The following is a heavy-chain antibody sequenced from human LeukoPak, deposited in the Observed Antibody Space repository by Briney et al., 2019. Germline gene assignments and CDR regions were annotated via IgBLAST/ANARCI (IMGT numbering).Heavy chain of an antibody. CDR3: ARETTVAVNYGMDV. J-gene: IGHJ6*02. CDR1: GGSISSGGYY. V-gene: IGHV4-31*03. CDR2: IYYSGST. Sequence: SETLSLTCTVSGGSISSGGYYWSWIRQHPGKGLEWIGYIYYSGSTYYNPSLKSRVTISVDTSKNQFSLKLCSVTAADTAVYYCARETTVAVNYGMDVWGQGTTVTVSS. D-gene: IGHD4-23*01.